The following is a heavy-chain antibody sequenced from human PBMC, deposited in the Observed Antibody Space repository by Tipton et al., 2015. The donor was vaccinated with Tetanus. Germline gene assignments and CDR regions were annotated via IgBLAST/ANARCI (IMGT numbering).Heavy chain of an antibody. Sequence: TLSLTCSVSGGSLSTYFWTWIRQPPGKGLEWVGYISYTGSTNYNPSLKSRLSIPLNTSHNQISLKLTSPAATDTAVYYCAGCSATSCYHWGQGALVTVPS. CDR2: ISYTGST. CDR1: GGSLSTYF. V-gene: IGHV4-59*01. J-gene: IGHJ4*02. D-gene: IGHD2-2*01. CDR3: AGCSATSCYH.